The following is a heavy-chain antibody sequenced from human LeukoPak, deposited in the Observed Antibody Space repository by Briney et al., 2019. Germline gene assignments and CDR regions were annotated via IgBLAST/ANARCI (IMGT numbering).Heavy chain of an antibody. V-gene: IGHV3-7*04. CDR3: TRVGYIDEGIDY. CDR1: GFTFSSYW. D-gene: IGHD5-24*01. J-gene: IGHJ4*02. Sequence: PGGTLRLSCAVSGFTFSSYWMHWVRQAPGKGLVWVANIKQDGSKKSYVDSVKGRFTISRDNAKNSLYLQMNSLRAEDTAIYYCTRVGYIDEGIDYWGQGTPVTVSS. CDR2: IKQDGSKK.